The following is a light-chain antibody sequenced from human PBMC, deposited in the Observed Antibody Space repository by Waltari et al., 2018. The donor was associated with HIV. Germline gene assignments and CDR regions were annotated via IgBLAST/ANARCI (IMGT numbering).Light chain of an antibody. Sequence: QSALTQPASVSGSPGQSITIPCTGTSSHVGSSNLVSWYQQHPGKAPKLMIYAGSKRPSGVSNRFSGSKSGNTASLTISGLQAEDEADYYCCSYAGSSTFVVFGGGTKLTVL. CDR2: AGS. V-gene: IGLV2-23*03. CDR1: SSHVGSSNL. CDR3: CSYAGSSTFVV. J-gene: IGLJ2*01.